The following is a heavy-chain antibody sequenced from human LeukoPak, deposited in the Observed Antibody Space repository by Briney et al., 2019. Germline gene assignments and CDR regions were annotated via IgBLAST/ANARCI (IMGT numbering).Heavy chain of an antibody. CDR1: GFTFSNFW. CDR3: AKGTNFAFDN. V-gene: IGHV3-74*01. Sequence: GGSLRLSCAASGFTFSNFWMHWVRQAPGMGPVWVSQINPDGTDTLYADSMKGRFTISRDNARNTLYLQMNSLRAEDTAVYYCAKGTNFAFDNWGQGILVTVSS. D-gene: IGHD1-14*01. J-gene: IGHJ4*02. CDR2: INPDGTDT.